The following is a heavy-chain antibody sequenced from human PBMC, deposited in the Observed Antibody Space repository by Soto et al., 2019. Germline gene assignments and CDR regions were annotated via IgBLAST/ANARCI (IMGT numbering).Heavy chain of an antibody. CDR1: RFTFRNYG. J-gene: IGHJ2*01. Sequence: QEQLVESGGGVVQPGTSLRLSCAASRFTFRNYGMHWVRQSPGKGLEWVAVISYDGRTQYYADSVEGRFTISRDNSRNTLYLEMSSLRAEDTAVYYCTRYISSRYYDLWGRGTLVTVSS. CDR3: TRYISSRYYDL. V-gene: IGHV3-33*01. CDR2: ISYDGRTQ.